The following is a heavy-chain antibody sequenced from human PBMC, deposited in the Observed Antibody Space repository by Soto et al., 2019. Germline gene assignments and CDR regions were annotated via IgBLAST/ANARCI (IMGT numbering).Heavy chain of an antibody. CDR1: GGTFSSYR. J-gene: IGHJ4*02. V-gene: IGHV1-69*13. CDR3: VRDSGAKLSSS. Sequence: WASVKVSCKASGGTFSSYRINWVRQAPGQGLEWVGGIVPIYRTADYAQKFQGRVTITADESARTSYKELRSLKSQDTAVYYCVRDSGAKLSSSWGQGTLVTVSS. D-gene: IGHD6-13*01. CDR2: IVPIYRTA.